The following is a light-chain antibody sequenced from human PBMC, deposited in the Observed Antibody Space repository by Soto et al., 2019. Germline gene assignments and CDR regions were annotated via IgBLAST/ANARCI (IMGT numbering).Light chain of an antibody. J-gene: IGLJ2*01. Sequence: QAVVTQPASVSGSPGQSITISCTGTSSDIATSDYVSWFQHHPGEAPKIILYDVNNRPSGVSDRFSGSKSGNTASLTISGLQAEDEADYYCSSFTSSDALLFGGGTKLTVL. V-gene: IGLV2-14*03. CDR2: DVN. CDR1: SSDIATSDY. CDR3: SSFTSSDALL.